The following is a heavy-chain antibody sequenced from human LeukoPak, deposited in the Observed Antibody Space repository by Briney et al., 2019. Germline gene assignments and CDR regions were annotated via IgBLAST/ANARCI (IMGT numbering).Heavy chain of an antibody. V-gene: IGHV1-46*01. CDR3: ARVEGGIAAAGLRGAFDI. CDR1: RYTFTSYY. J-gene: IGHJ3*02. Sequence: GASLKVSCKASRYTFTSYYMHWVRQAPAQRLEWMGIINPSGGSTSYAQKFQGRVTMTRDTSTSTVYMELSSLRSEDTAVYYCARVEGGIAAAGLRGAFDIWGQGTMVTVSS. CDR2: INPSGGST. D-gene: IGHD6-13*01.